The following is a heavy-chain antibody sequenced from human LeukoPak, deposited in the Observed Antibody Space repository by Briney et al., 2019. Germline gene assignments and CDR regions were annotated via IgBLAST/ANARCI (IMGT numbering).Heavy chain of an antibody. J-gene: IGHJ3*01. CDR1: GGSITSHY. Sequence: SETLSLTCTVSGGSITSHYWSWIRQPPGQRLEWIGYMFYTGRTNYSPSLNSRVTISVDTSKKQFSLKLSSVTAADTAVYFCARHRLEMASTHDAFDLWGQGTMVTVSS. V-gene: IGHV4-59*08. CDR3: ARHRLEMASTHDAFDL. CDR2: MFYTGRT. D-gene: IGHD5-24*01.